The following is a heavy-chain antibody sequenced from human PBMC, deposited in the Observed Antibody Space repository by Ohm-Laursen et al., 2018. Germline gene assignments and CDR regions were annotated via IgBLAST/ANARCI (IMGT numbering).Heavy chain of an antibody. CDR2: INHSGST. V-gene: IGHV4-34*01. Sequence: SETLSLTCAVYGGSFSGYYWSWIRQPPGKGLEWIGEINHSGSTNYNPSLKSRVTISVDTSKNQFSLKLTSVTAADTAVYYCAKGTRYDFWSGYHEYWGQGTLVTVSS. CDR1: GGSFSGYY. J-gene: IGHJ4*02. D-gene: IGHD3-3*01. CDR3: AKGTRYDFWSGYHEY.